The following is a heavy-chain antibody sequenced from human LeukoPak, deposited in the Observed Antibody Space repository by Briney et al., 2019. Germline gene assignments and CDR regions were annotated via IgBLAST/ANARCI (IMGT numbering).Heavy chain of an antibody. V-gene: IGHV3-21*01. D-gene: IGHD4-17*01. CDR2: ISGSSTYI. J-gene: IGHJ5*02. CDR3: AREPPSTVLNWFDP. CDR1: GFTFMSYT. Sequence: GGSLRLSCAASGFTFMSYTMNWIRQAPGKGLECVASISGSSTYIYYADSVKGRFTISRDSAKDSLYLQMNSLRAEDTAVYYCAREPPSTVLNWFDPWGQGTLVTVSS.